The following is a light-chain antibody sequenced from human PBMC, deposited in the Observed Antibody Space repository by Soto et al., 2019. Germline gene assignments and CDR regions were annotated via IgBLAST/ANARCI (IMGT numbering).Light chain of an antibody. J-gene: IGKJ1*01. Sequence: EIVLTQSPGTLSLSPGERATLSCRASQSVSSSYLAWYQQKPGQAPRLLIYGASSRATGIPDRFSGSGSGTDVTLTISRLEPEEFAVYYCQQYGSSPPWTFGQGTKVEIK. V-gene: IGKV3-20*01. CDR2: GAS. CDR3: QQYGSSPPWT. CDR1: QSVSSSY.